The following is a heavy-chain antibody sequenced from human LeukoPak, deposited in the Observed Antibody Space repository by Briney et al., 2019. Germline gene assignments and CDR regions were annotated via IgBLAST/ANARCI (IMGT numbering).Heavy chain of an antibody. J-gene: IGHJ4*02. CDR2: IYSGGST. D-gene: IGHD3-22*01. V-gene: IGHV3-53*01. CDR3: ARRGDRNNYYDTTE. CDR1: GVTFSSNY. Sequence: GGSLRLSCAASGVTFSSNYMSWVRQAPGKGLEWVSVIYSGGSTYYADSVKGRFTISRDNSKNTLYLQMNSLRAEDTAVYYCARRGDRNNYYDTTEGGQGTLVTVSS.